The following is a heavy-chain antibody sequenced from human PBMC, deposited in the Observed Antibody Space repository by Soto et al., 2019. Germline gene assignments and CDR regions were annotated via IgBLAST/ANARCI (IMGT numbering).Heavy chain of an antibody. CDR1: VYTYTSYA. Sequence: SSVKASLLGSVYTYTSYAWHWLRQPPGKGREWMGWSNAGNGYTKYQQRFQGRVTINRDTPSSTAYMELSSLTSERRPVYYCARGQYSYGNNGFEPWGQGTLVTVSS. D-gene: IGHD5-18*01. CDR3: ARGQYSYGNNGFEP. V-gene: IGHV1-3*01. CDR2: SNAGNGYT. J-gene: IGHJ5*02.